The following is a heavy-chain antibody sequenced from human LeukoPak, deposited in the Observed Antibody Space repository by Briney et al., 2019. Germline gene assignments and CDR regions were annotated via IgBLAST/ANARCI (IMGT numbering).Heavy chain of an antibody. CDR2: ISSSSSYI. CDR1: GFTFSSYG. D-gene: IGHD5-24*01. J-gene: IGHJ4*02. Sequence: GGSLRLSCAASGFTFSSYGMNWVRQAPGKGLEWVSSISSSSSYIYYADSVKSRFTISRDNAKNSLYLQMNSLRAEDTAVYYCAPVEMAIDYWGQGTLVTVSS. V-gene: IGHV3-21*01. CDR3: APVEMAIDY.